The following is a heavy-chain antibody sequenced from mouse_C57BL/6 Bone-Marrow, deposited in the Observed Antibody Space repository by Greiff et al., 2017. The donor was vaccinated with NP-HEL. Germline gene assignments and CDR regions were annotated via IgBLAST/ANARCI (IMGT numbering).Heavy chain of an antibody. CDR2: IRNKANGYTT. D-gene: IGHD6-1*01. J-gene: IGHJ2*01. CDR3: ARYGRDYFDY. Sequence: EVQLVESGGGLVQPGGSLSLSCAASGFTFTDYYMSWVRQPPGKALEWLGFIRNKANGYTTEYSASVKGRFTISRDNSQSILYLQMNALRAKDSATYYCARYGRDYFDYWGQGTTLTVSS. V-gene: IGHV7-3*01. CDR1: GFTFTDYY.